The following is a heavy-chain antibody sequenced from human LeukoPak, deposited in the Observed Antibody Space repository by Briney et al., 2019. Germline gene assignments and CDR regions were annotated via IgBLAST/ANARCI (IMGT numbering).Heavy chain of an antibody. D-gene: IGHD6-13*01. CDR2: ISSSSSTI. Sequence: GSLRLSCAASGFTFSSYSMNWVRQAPGKGLEWVSYISSSSSTIYYADSVKGRFTIPRDNAKNSLYLQMNSLRAEDTAVYYCAKDYEYNSNTWYFHWGRGTLVSVSS. CDR3: AKDYEYNSNTWYFH. V-gene: IGHV3-48*01. CDR1: GFTFSSYS. J-gene: IGHJ4*02.